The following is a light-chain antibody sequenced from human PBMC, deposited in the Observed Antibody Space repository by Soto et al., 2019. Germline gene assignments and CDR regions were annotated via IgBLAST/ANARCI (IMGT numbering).Light chain of an antibody. V-gene: IGKV3-20*01. CDR3: QQNGRSLWT. Sequence: EVVLTQSPGTLSLSPGERASLSCRASQSVSSTYLAWYQQKPGQAPRLLIYGAYSMASGIPDRFSGGGSGTDFTLTINRLEPEDFGVYYCQQNGRSLWTFGQGTKVEV. CDR1: QSVSSTY. J-gene: IGKJ1*01. CDR2: GAY.